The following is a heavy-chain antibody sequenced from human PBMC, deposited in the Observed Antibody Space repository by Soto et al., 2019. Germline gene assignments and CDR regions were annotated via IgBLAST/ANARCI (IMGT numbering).Heavy chain of an antibody. Sequence: GGSLRLSCAASGFTFDDYAMHWVRQAPGKGLEWVSGISWNSGSKGYADSVKGRFTISRDNAKYSLYLQMNSLRPEDTALYFCAKLRGNVYRPDYFDYWGQGSLVTVAS. CDR1: GFTFDDYA. D-gene: IGHD2-2*02. CDR2: ISWNSGSK. CDR3: AKLRGNVYRPDYFDY. J-gene: IGHJ4*02. V-gene: IGHV3-9*01.